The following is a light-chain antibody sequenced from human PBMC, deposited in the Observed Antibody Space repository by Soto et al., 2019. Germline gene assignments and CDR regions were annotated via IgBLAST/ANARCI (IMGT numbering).Light chain of an antibody. CDR3: QQYDNLPLT. CDR2: DAS. Sequence: DIQMTQSPSTLSASVGERVTITCRASQSISSWLAWYQQKPGKAPKLLIYDASNLETGVPSRFSGSGSGTDFTFTISSLQPEDIATYYCQQYDNLPLTFGGGTKVDIK. CDR1: QSISSW. V-gene: IGKV1-33*01. J-gene: IGKJ4*01.